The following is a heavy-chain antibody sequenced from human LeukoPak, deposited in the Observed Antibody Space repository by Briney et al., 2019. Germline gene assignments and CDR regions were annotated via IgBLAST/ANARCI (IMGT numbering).Heavy chain of an antibody. CDR2: ISYDGSNK. D-gene: IGHD1-14*01. V-gene: IGHV3-30*04. CDR1: GFTFSSHA. J-gene: IGHJ3*02. Sequence: GGSLRLSCAASGFTFSSHALHWVRQAPGKGLEWVAVISYDGSNKYYADSVKGRFTISRDNAKNSLYLQMNSLRAEDTAVYYCALPGGAFDIWGQGTMVTVSS. CDR3: ALPGGAFDI.